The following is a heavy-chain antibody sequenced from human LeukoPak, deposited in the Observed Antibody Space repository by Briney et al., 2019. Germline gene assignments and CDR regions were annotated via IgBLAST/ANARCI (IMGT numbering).Heavy chain of an antibody. D-gene: IGHD3-10*01. V-gene: IGHV4-30-2*01. CDR1: GGSISSGGYY. CDR3: ARAWHTYYYGLGSPDAFDI. J-gene: IGHJ3*02. Sequence: PSETLSLTCTVSGGSISSGGYYWSWIRQPPGKGLEWIGYIYHSGSTYYNPSLKSRVTISVDRSKNQFSLKLSSVTAADTAVYYCARAWHTYYYGLGSPDAFDIWGQGTMVTVSS. CDR2: IYHSGST.